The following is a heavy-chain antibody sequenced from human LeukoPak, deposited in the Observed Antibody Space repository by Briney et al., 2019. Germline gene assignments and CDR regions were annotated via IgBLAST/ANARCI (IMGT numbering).Heavy chain of an antibody. Sequence: PGGSLRLSCAASGFTFSSYAMMWLRQAPGKGLEWVSDISGAGGTTLYADSVKGRFTISRDNSKNTLYLQMTSLRVEDTAVYYCARALNGFDIWGPGTLVTVSS. CDR3: ARALNGFDI. J-gene: IGHJ3*02. V-gene: IGHV3-23*01. CDR1: GFTFSSYA. CDR2: ISGAGGTT.